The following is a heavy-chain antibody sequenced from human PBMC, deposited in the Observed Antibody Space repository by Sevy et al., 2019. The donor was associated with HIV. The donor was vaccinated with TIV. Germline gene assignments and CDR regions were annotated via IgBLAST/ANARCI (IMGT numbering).Heavy chain of an antibody. CDR3: AREGGRGVGMDV. J-gene: IGHJ6*02. V-gene: IGHV1-69*13. Sequence: ASVNVSCKASGGTFSSYAISWVRQAPGQGLEWMGGIIPIFGTANYAQKFQGRVTITADESTSTAYMELSSLRSEDTAGYDCAREGGRGVGMDVWGQGTTVTVSS. CDR2: IIPIFGTA. CDR1: GGTFSSYA. D-gene: IGHD3-10*01.